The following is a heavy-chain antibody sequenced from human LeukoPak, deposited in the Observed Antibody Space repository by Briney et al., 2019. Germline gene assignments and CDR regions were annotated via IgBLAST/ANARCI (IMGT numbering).Heavy chain of an antibody. J-gene: IGHJ4*02. CDR3: ARHSGTYFDY. CDR2: IKQDGSKK. CDR1: GFSFSRFW. D-gene: IGHD1-26*01. Sequence: GGSPRLSCAASGFSFSRFWMTWVRQAPGKGPEWVANIKQDGSKKYYVDSVKGRFTISRDNAKSSLYLQMSSLRAEDTAVYYCARHSGTYFDYWGQGTLVTVSS. V-gene: IGHV3-7*01.